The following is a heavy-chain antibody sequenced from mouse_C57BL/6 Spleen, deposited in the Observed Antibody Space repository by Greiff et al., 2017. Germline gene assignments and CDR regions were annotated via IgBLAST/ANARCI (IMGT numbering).Heavy chain of an antibody. CDR3: AITTVEDYFDY. CDR1: GYTFTDYY. J-gene: IGHJ2*01. Sequence: QVQLQQSGAELVRPGASVKLSCKASGYTFTDYYINWVKQRPGQGLEWIARIYPGSGNTYYNEKFKGKATLTAEKSSSTAYMQLSSLTSEDSAVYFCAITTVEDYFDYWGQGTTLTVSS. D-gene: IGHD1-1*01. V-gene: IGHV1-76*01. CDR2: IYPGSGNT.